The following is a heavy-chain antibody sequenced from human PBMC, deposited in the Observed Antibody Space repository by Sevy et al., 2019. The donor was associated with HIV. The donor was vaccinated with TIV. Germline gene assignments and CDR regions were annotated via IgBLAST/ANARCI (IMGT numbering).Heavy chain of an antibody. CDR2: IIPIFGTA. CDR1: GGTFSSYA. CDR3: ARESYYDSSGYSSDAFDI. Sequence: SVKVSCKASGGTFSSYAISWVRQAPGQGLEWMGGIIPIFGTANYAQKFQGRVTITADESTSTAYMELSSLRSEDTAVYYCARESYYDSSGYSSDAFDIWGQGTMVTVSS. V-gene: IGHV1-69*13. D-gene: IGHD3-22*01. J-gene: IGHJ3*02.